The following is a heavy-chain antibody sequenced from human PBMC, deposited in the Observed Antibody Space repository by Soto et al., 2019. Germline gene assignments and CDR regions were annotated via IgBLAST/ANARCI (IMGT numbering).Heavy chain of an antibody. CDR2: INPDTGDR. Sequence: SGNFSCYATEYTFTDSHTHWVQQAPVPRLGWIGWINPDTGDRNYAQRFQGRLTLPRETSITTAYMARTRLTSDDTDVYFCAWAYDLVCHSWGQGTLVTVSS. J-gene: IGHJ4*02. D-gene: IGHD3-3*01. CDR1: EYTFTDSH. CDR3: AWAYDLVCHS. V-gene: IGHV1-2*02.